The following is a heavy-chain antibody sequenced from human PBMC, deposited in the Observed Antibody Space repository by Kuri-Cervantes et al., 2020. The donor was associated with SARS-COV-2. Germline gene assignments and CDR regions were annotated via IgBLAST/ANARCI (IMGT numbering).Heavy chain of an antibody. CDR2: ISWNSGSI. CDR1: GFTFDDYA. CDR3: AKDCDV. Sequence: SLKISCAASGFTFDDYAMHWVRQAPGKGLEWVSGISWNSGSIGYADSGKGRFTISRDNAKNSLYLQMNSLRAEDTAVYYCAKDCDVWGKGTTVTVSS. J-gene: IGHJ6*04. V-gene: IGHV3-9*01.